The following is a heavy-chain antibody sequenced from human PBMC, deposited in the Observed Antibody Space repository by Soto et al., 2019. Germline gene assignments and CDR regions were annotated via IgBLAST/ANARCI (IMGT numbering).Heavy chain of an antibody. Sequence: EVQLLESGGGLVQPGGSLRLSCAASGFTFINYAMIWVRQAPGMGLEWVSTISGGGDGTYYADSVKGHFTISRDNSKNTLYLQMNSLRAEDTAIYYCAKKGLGSLKTFCSNSDCHYAFDLWGQGTVVTVSS. CDR3: AKKGLGSLKTFCSNSDCHYAFDL. D-gene: IGHD2-8*01. CDR1: GFTFINYA. V-gene: IGHV3-23*01. CDR2: ISGGGDGT. J-gene: IGHJ3*01.